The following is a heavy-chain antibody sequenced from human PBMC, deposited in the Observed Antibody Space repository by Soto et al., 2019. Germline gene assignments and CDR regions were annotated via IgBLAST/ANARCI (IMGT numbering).Heavy chain of an antibody. CDR2: IYATGTT. CDR1: GANSSGLC. J-gene: IGHJ5*02. Sequence: SQTLPHRCTVSGANSSGLCCSRILKSAGKGLEWIGRIYATGTTDYNPSLKSRVMMSVDTSKKQFSLKLRSVTAADTVVYYCVRDGTKTAPESCDPWGQ. V-gene: IGHV4-4*07. CDR3: VRDGTKTAPESCDP. D-gene: IGHD1-1*01.